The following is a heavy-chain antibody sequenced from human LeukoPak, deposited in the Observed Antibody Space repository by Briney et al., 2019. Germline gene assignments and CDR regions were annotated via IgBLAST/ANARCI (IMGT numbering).Heavy chain of an antibody. V-gene: IGHV4-39*01. D-gene: IGHD3-22*01. Sequence: PSETLSLTCTVSGGSISSSSYYWGSIRQPPGKGLEWIGSIYYSGSTYYNPSLKSRVTISVDTSKNQFSLKLSSVTAADTDVYCCARIEGSGYYGYFDYWRQGTLVPVSS. J-gene: IGHJ4*02. CDR3: ARIEGSGYYGYFDY. CDR2: IYYSGST. CDR1: GGSISSSSYY.